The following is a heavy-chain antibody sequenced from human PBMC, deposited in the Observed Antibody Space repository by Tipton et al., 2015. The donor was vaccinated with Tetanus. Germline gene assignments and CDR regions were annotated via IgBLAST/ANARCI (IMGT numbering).Heavy chain of an antibody. V-gene: IGHV4-59*01. CDR1: GGSISSYY. D-gene: IGHD4-17*01. Sequence: TLSLTCTVSGGSISSYYWSWIRQPPGKGLEWIGYIYYSGSTNYNPSLKSRVTISVDTSKNQFSLKLSSVTAADTAVYYCARVPAYGDYPDYYYYGMDVWGQGTTVTVSS. CDR2: IYYSGST. CDR3: ARVPAYGDYPDYYYYGMDV. J-gene: IGHJ6*02.